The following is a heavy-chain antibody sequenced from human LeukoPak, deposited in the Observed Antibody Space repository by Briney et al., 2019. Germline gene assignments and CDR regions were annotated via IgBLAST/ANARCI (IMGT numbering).Heavy chain of an antibody. Sequence: AGGSLRLSCAASGFTFSSYWMHWVRQAPGKGLVWVSRINSDGSSTSYADSVKGRFTISRDNAKNTLYLQMNSLRAEDTAVYYCARDGAPGGSYYYYYGMDVWGQGTTVTVSS. CDR1: GFTFSSYW. D-gene: IGHD2-15*01. CDR3: ARDGAPGGSYYYYYGMDV. CDR2: INSDGSST. V-gene: IGHV3-74*01. J-gene: IGHJ6*02.